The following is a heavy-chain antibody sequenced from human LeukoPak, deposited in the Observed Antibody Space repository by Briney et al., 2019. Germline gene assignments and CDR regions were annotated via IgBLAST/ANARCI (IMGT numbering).Heavy chain of an antibody. CDR3: AKAYGGSYFDY. CDR2: ISWNSGSI. J-gene: IGHJ4*02. D-gene: IGHD2-15*01. Sequence: GGSLRLSCAASGFTFDDYAMHWVRHAPGKGLEWVSGISWNSGSIGYADSVKGRFTISRDNAKNSLYLQMNSLRAEDTALYYCAKAYGGSYFDYWGQGTLVTVSS. CDR1: GFTFDDYA. V-gene: IGHV3-9*01.